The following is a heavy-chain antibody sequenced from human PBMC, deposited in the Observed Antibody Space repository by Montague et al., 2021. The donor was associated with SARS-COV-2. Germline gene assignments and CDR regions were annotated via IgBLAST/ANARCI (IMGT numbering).Heavy chain of an antibody. J-gene: IGHJ3*02. CDR1: GGSISSYY. Sequence: SETLSLTCTVSGGSISSYYCCWIRQPPRKGLEWIGNIYYSGSTXXXHSXGSRGPVSLDTSKNQFSLKLNSVTAAATAADCGARGSYGPDAFDIWGQGTMVTVSS. CDR3: ARGSYGPDAFDI. CDR2: IYYSGST. V-gene: IGHV4-59*01. D-gene: IGHD5-18*01.